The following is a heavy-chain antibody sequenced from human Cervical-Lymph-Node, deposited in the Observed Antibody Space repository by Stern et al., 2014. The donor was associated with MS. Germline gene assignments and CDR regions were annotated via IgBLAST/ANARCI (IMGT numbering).Heavy chain of an antibody. Sequence: EVQLVESGGGLVQPGGSLRLSCTASGFTFSSYSMNWVRQAPGKGLEWVSYIGIRRTSIYYADSVEGRFTISRDNAKNSLYLQMNSLRDEDTAVYYCASSYGGNSMGRYWGQGTLVTVSS. CDR1: GFTFSSYS. J-gene: IGHJ1*01. CDR2: IGIRRTSI. CDR3: ASSYGGNSMGRY. V-gene: IGHV3-48*02. D-gene: IGHD4-23*01.